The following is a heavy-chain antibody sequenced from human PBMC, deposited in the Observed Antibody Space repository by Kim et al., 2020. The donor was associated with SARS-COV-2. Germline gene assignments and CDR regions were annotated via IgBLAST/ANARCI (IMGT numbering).Heavy chain of an antibody. CDR3: ARGRSFSIIRGDGLQH. V-gene: IGHV3-23*01. CDR1: GFTFSSYS. J-gene: IGHJ1*01. Sequence: GGSLRLSCAASGFTFSSYSMTWVRQAPGKGLEWVSSINSRGDDTYYADSVKGRFTISRDNSKNILYLQMNSLRAEDTAVYYCARGRSFSIIRGDGLQHWGQGTLVPVSS. CDR2: INSRGDDT. D-gene: IGHD3-10*01.